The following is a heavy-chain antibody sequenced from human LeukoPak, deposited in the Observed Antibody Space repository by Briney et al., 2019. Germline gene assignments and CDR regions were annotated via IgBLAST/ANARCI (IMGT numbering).Heavy chain of an antibody. CDR3: SREGGSFFFEY. CDR2: ISSSGRTI. J-gene: IGHJ4*02. V-gene: IGHV3-48*03. Sequence: GGSLRLSCAASGFTFSDYEMSWVRQAPGKGLEWVSYISSSGRTIYYADSVKGRFTICRDNAKNSLYLGMNSMRAEGTAIYYCSREGGSFFFEYWGQGTLVTVSS. D-gene: IGHD1-26*01. CDR1: GFTFSDYE.